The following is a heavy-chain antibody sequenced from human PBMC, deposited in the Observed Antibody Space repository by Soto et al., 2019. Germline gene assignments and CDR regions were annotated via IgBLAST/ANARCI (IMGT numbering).Heavy chain of an antibody. J-gene: IGHJ4*02. D-gene: IGHD1-1*01. CDR2: ISAHNGNT. Sequence: QVLLVQSGVEVKKPGASVKVSCKGSGYAFTTYGITWVRQAPGQGLEWMGWISAHNGNTNYAQKLQGRVTVTRDTSTSTAYMELRSLRSDDTAVYYCARGRYGDYWGQGALVTVSS. CDR3: ARGRYGDY. CDR1: GYAFTTYG. V-gene: IGHV1-18*01.